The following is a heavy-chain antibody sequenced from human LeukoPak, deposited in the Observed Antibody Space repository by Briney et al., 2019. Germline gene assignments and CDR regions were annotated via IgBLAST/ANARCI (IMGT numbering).Heavy chain of an antibody. Sequence: ASVKVSCKASGYTFTSYYMHWVRQAPGQGLEWMGIINPSGGSTSYAQKFQGRVTMTRDTSTSTVYMELSSLRSEDTAVYYCARGRGIRALYSYDWFDPWGQGTLVTVSS. D-gene: IGHD3-10*01. J-gene: IGHJ5*02. CDR1: GYTFTSYY. CDR3: ARGRGIRALYSYDWFDP. V-gene: IGHV1-46*01. CDR2: INPSGGST.